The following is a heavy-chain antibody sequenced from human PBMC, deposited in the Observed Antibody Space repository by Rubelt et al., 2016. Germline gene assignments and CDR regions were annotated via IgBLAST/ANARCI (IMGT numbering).Heavy chain of an antibody. V-gene: IGHV1-24*01. CDR1: GYTLTELS. D-gene: IGHD1-26*01. CDR2: FDPEDGET. CDR3: ATFGGSYYSLWGFDY. J-gene: IGHJ4*02. Sequence: QVQLVQSGAEVKKPGASVKVSCKVSGYTLTELSMHWVRQAPGKGLEWMGGFDPEDGETIYAQKFQGRVTRTEDTSTDTAYMELSSLGSEDTAVYYCATFGGSYYSLWGFDYWGQGTLVTVSS.